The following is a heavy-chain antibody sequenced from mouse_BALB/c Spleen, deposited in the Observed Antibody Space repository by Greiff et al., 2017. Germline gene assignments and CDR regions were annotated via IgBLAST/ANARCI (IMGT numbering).Heavy chain of an antibody. CDR2: ISSGSSTI. CDR1: GFTFSSFG. D-gene: IGHD2-14*01. CDR3: ARSRYDGAMDY. J-gene: IGHJ4*01. V-gene: IGHV5-17*02. Sequence: EVQVVESGGGLVQPGGSRKLSCAASGFTFSSFGMHWVRQAPEKGLEWVAYISSGSSTIYYADTVKGRFTISRDNPKNTLFLQMTSLRSEDTAMYYCARSRYDGAMDYWGQGTSVTVSS.